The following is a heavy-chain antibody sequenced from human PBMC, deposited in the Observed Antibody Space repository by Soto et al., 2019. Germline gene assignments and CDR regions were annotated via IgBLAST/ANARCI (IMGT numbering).Heavy chain of an antibody. CDR1: GFTFTTYA. D-gene: IGHD3-16*01. CDR2: ISGNGGTT. Sequence: PGGSLRLSCAASGFTFTTYAMSCVRQAPWRGLECVSAISGNGGTTYYADSVKGRFTISRDNSKNTLHLQMNSLRAEDTAVYYCAKGGPRDGFIDFDYWGQGTLVTVSS. V-gene: IGHV3-23*01. J-gene: IGHJ4*02. CDR3: AKGGPRDGFIDFDY.